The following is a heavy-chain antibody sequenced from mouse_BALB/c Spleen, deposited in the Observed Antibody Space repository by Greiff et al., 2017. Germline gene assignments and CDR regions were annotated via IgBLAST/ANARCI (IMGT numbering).Heavy chain of an antibody. V-gene: IGHV5-6-3*01. CDR2: INSNGGST. Sequence: EVLLVESGGGLVQPGGSLKLSCAASGFTFSSYGMSWVRQTPDKRLELVATINSNGGSTYYPDSVKGRFTISRDNAKNTLYLQMSSLKSEDTAMYYCARDIYDGYYVNAMDYWGQGTSVTVSS. J-gene: IGHJ4*01. CDR1: GFTFSSYG. CDR3: ARDIYDGYYVNAMDY. D-gene: IGHD2-3*01.